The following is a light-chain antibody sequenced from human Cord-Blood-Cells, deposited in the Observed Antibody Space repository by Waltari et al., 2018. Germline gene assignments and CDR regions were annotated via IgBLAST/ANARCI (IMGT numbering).Light chain of an antibody. CDR3: CSYAGSSTFYV. J-gene: IGLJ1*01. V-gene: IGLV2-23*02. CDR2: EVS. CDR1: SSDVGSYNL. Sequence: QSALTQPASVSGSPGQSITIPCTGTSSDVGSYNLFSWYQQHPGKAPKLMIYEVSKRPSGVSNRFSGSKSGNTASLTISGLQAEDEADYYCCSYAGSSTFYVFGTGTKVTVL.